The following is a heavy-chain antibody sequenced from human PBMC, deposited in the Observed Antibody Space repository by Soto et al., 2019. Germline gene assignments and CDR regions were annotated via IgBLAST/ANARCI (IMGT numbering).Heavy chain of an antibody. D-gene: IGHD2-2*01. CDR3: ARDKRGPAALTYYYYYYGMDV. CDR2: INPNSGGT. V-gene: IGHV1-2*04. CDR1: GYTFTGYY. Sequence: GASVKVSCKASGYTFTGYYMHWVRQAPGQGLEWMGWINPNSGGTNYAQKFQGWVTMTRDTSISTAYMELSRLRSDDTAVYYCARDKRGPAALTYYYYYYGMDVWGQGTTVTVSS. J-gene: IGHJ6*02.